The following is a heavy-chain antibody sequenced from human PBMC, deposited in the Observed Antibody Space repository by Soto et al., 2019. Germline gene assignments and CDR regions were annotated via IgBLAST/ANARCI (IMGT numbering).Heavy chain of an antibody. CDR1: GGSISSGGYY. V-gene: IGHV4-31*03. J-gene: IGHJ4*02. Sequence: QVQLQESGPGLVKPSQTLSLTCTVSGGSISSGGYYWSWLRQHPGKGLEWIGYIFDSGTTYYNPSLKIRVTISVDPSKSQFSLRLTSVTVTDTAVYYCASQASGWYPDYWGQGTLVTVSS. CDR3: ASQASGWYPDY. D-gene: IGHD6-19*01. CDR2: IFDSGTT.